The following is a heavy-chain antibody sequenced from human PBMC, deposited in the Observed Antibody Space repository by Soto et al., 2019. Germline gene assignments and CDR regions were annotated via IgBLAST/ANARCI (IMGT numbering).Heavy chain of an antibody. D-gene: IGHD6-19*01. J-gene: IGHJ5*02. CDR3: ARDSVAGAALWFDP. Sequence: QVQLVQSGAEVKKPGASVQVSCKASGYTFTSYDINWVRQATGQGLEWMGWMNPNSGNTGYAQKFQGRVTMTRNTSISTAYMELSSLRSEDTAVYYCARDSVAGAALWFDPWGQGTLVTVSS. V-gene: IGHV1-8*01. CDR2: MNPNSGNT. CDR1: GYTFTSYD.